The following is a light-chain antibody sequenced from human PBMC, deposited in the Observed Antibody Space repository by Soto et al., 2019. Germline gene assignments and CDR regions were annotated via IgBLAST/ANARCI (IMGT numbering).Light chain of an antibody. V-gene: IGKV3-15*01. CDR1: QNVGNN. CDR2: GAS. Sequence: EIVMTQSPATLSVSPGERATLSCRARQNVGNNLVWYQQKPGQAPRLLIYGASTRAAGIPDRVSGSGSGTEFTLTISGLQSDDFAVYYCQQFNNWPPWTFGQGTKVDIK. J-gene: IGKJ1*01. CDR3: QQFNNWPPWT.